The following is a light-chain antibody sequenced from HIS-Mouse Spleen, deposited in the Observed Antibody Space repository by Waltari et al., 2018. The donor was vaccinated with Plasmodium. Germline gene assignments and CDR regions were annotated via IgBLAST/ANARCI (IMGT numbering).Light chain of an antibody. CDR3: QQYNNWSFT. CDR2: GAS. J-gene: IGKJ3*01. Sequence: EIVMTQSPATLSVSPGERATLSCRASQSVSSNLAWYQQKPGQAPRLLIYGASTRATGIPARFSGSGSGTEFNLTISSLQSEDFAVYDCQQYNNWSFTFGPGTKVDIK. V-gene: IGKV3-15*01. CDR1: QSVSSN.